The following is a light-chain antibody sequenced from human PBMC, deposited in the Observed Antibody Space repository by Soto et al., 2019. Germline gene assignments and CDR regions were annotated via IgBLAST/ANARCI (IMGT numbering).Light chain of an antibody. CDR1: SSDVGAYNR. CDR3: SSFTSTSTLV. Sequence: QSVLTQPPSVSASPGQSVTIPCTATSSDVGAYNRVSWYQQHPGKAPKLMIYEVSDRPSGVSHRFSGSKSGNTASLTISGLQAEDEADYYCSSFTSTSTLVFGTGTKLTVL. CDR2: EVS. J-gene: IGLJ1*01. V-gene: IGLV2-14*03.